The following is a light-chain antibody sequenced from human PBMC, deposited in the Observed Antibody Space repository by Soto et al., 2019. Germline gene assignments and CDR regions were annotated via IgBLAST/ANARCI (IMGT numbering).Light chain of an antibody. V-gene: IGLV2-18*02. J-gene: IGLJ3*02. CDR1: SSDVGSYNR. Sequence: QSALTQPPSVSGSPGQSVTISCTGTSSDVGSYNRVSWYQQPPGTARKLMIYEVSNRPSGVPDRFSGSKSGNTASLTISGLQAEDEADYYCSSFTTTSTWVFGGGTKVPVL. CDR2: EVS. CDR3: SSFTTTSTWV.